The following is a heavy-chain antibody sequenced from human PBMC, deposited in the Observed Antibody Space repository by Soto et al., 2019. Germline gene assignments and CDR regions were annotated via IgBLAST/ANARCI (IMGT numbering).Heavy chain of an antibody. Sequence: ASVKVSCKASGYTFTGYYMHWVRQAPGQGLEWMGWINPNSGGTNYAQKFQGWVTMTRDTSISTAYMELSRLRSDDTAVHYCARGSSNSPYYYYYYYMDVWGKGTTVTVSS. J-gene: IGHJ6*03. CDR1: GYTFTGYY. D-gene: IGHD4-4*01. V-gene: IGHV1-2*04. CDR3: ARGSSNSPYYYYYYYMDV. CDR2: INPNSGGT.